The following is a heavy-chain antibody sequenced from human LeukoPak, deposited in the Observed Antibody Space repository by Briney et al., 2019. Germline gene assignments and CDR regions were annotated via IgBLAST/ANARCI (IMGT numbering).Heavy chain of an antibody. CDR1: GYTFTSCY. D-gene: IGHD6-13*01. CDR3: ARDRRFTQHEFDY. V-gene: IGHV1-18*04. Sequence: ASVKVSCKASGYTFTSCYMHWVRQAPGQGLEWMGWISAYNGNTNYAQKLQGRVTMTTDTSTSTAYMELRSLRSDDTAVYYCARDRRFTQHEFDYWGQGTLVTVSS. CDR2: ISAYNGNT. J-gene: IGHJ4*02.